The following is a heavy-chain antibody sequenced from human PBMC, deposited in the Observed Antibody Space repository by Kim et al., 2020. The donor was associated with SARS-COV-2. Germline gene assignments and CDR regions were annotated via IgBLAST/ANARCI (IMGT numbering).Heavy chain of an antibody. V-gene: IGHV4-39*01. CDR2: IYYSGST. Sequence: SETLSLTCTVSGGSISSSSYYWGWIRQPPGKGLEWIGSIYYSGSTYYNPSLKSRVTISVDTSKNQFSLKLSSVTAADTAVYYCSSSSPGSFGYWSPRTLVTVSS. CDR3: SSSSPGSFGY. D-gene: IGHD6-13*01. CDR1: GGSISSSSYY. J-gene: IGHJ4*02.